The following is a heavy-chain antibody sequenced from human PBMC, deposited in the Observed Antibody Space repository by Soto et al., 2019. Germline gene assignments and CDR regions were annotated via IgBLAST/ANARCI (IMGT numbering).Heavy chain of an antibody. J-gene: IGHJ5*02. CDR3: ARGGSGWKALNGFDP. CDR1: GASIDNNGYS. Sequence: TLSLTCAVSGASIDNNGYSWTWIRQHPGKGLEWIGTNNNRGDTYYNPSLKSRLTISLDTCQNHFSLRLNAVTAAETATYYCARGGSGWKALNGFDPWGQGIMVTVSS. D-gene: IGHD6-19*01. CDR2: NNNRGDT. V-gene: IGHV4-31*11.